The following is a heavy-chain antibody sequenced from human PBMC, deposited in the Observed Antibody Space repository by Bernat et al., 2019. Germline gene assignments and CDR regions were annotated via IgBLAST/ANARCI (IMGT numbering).Heavy chain of an antibody. J-gene: IGHJ6*02. CDR2: IKSKTDGGTT. D-gene: IGHD2-2*01. CDR1: GFTFSNAW. CDR3: TRPSPIVVVHYYYGMDV. V-gene: IGHV3-15*01. Sequence: EVQLVESGGGLVKPGGSLRLSCAASGFTFSNAWMSWVRQAPGKGLEWVGRIKSKTDGGTTDYAAPVKGRFTTSRDDSKNTLSLQMNSLKTEDTAVYYCTRPSPIVVVHYYYGMDVWGQGTTVTVSS.